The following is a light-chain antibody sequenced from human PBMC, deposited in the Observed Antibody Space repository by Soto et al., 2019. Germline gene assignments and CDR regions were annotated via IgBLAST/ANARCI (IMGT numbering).Light chain of an antibody. V-gene: IGLV1-44*01. CDR2: SDN. CDR1: SSNIGTNT. CDR3: ATWDDSLNVVV. Sequence: QSVPTQPPSASGTPGQRVTISCSGSSSNIGTNTVKWFQQLPGMAPKRLIYSDNQRPSGVPDRISGSKSGTSASLAISGLQSEGEADYYCATWDDSLNVVVFGGGTKLTVL. J-gene: IGLJ2*01.